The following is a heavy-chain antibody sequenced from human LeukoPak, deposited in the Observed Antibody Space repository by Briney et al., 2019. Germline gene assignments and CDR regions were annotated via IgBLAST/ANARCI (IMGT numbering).Heavy chain of an antibody. CDR3: ARGGSGNYYTT. CDR1: GFTFSSYW. D-gene: IGHD3-3*01. CDR2: IIGDGSST. J-gene: IGHJ5*02. Sequence: GGSLRLSCAASGFTFSSYWMFWVRQAPGKGLLWVSRIIGDGSSTSYAESVKGRFTISRDNAKNTLYLQMNSLRAEDTAVHYCARGGSGNYYTTWGQGTLVTVSS. V-gene: IGHV3-74*01.